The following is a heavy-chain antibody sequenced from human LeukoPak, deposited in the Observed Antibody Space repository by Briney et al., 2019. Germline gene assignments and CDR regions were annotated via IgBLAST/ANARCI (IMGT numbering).Heavy chain of an antibody. Sequence: KPSETLSLTCAVYGGSFSGYYWSWIRQPPGKGLERIGEINHSGSTNCNPSLKSRVTISVDTSKNQFSLKLSSVTAADTAVYYCAMRSYDFWSGYYTIDYWGQGTLVTVSS. CDR3: AMRSYDFWSGYYTIDY. D-gene: IGHD3-3*01. V-gene: IGHV4-34*01. J-gene: IGHJ4*02. CDR2: INHSGST. CDR1: GGSFSGYY.